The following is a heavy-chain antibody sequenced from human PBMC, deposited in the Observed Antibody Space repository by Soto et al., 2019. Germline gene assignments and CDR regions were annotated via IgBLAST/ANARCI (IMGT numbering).Heavy chain of an antibody. D-gene: IGHD3-10*01. CDR3: ARDRGYSDY. CDR1: GGCISSYY. CDR2: IYYSGST. V-gene: IGHV4-59*12. Sequence: PSETVSLTCTVSGGCISSYYWSWIRQPPGKGLEWIGYIYYSGSTNYNPSLKSRVTISVDTSKNQFSLKLSSVTAADTAVYYCARDRGYSDYWGQGTLVTVSS. J-gene: IGHJ4*02.